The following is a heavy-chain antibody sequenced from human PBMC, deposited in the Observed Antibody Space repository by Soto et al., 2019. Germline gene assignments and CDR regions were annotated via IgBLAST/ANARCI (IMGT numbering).Heavy chain of an antibody. Sequence: ASVKVSCKASGGTFSSYAISWVRQAPGQGLEWMGGIIPIFGTANYAQKFQGRVTITADESTSTAYMELSSLRSEDTAVYYCARDGGYCSGGSCLRNWFDPWGQGTLVTVSS. D-gene: IGHD2-15*01. CDR2: IIPIFGTA. CDR1: GGTFSSYA. CDR3: ARDGGYCSGGSCLRNWFDP. J-gene: IGHJ5*02. V-gene: IGHV1-69*13.